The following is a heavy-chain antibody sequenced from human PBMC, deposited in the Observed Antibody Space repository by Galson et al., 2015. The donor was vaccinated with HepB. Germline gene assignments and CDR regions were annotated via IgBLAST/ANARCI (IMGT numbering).Heavy chain of an antibody. V-gene: IGHV1-18*01. J-gene: IGHJ4*02. CDR3: ARECHFRFWSGYYEPTLYFDD. D-gene: IGHD3-3*01. CDR1: GYTFSSYG. Sequence: SVKVSCKASGYTFSSYGISWVRQARGQGLEWMGWISAKKGNTNSAQKFQGRVAMTTDTSTSTAYMELRSLTYDDTAVYYCARECHFRFWSGYYEPTLYFDDWGQGTLVTVST. CDR2: ISAKKGNT.